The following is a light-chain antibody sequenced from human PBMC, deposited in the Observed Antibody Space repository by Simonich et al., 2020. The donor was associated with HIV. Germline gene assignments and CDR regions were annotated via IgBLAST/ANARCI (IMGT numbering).Light chain of an antibody. CDR3: QQYDNLPWT. J-gene: IGKJ1*01. CDR1: QDISNY. V-gene: IGKV1-33*01. CDR2: AAS. Sequence: DIQMTQSPSSLSASVGDRVTITCQASQDISNYLNWYQQKPGKAPKLLIYAASNLEAGVPSRFSGSGSGTDFTFTISSLQPEDIATYYCQQYDNLPWTFGKGPRWKSN.